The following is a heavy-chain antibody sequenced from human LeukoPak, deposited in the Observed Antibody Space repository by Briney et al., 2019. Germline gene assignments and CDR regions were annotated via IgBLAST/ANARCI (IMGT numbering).Heavy chain of an antibody. CDR1: GFTFSSYA. CDR3: ARVYDLSDYYYGMDV. J-gene: IGHJ6*02. CDR2: ISYDGSNK. V-gene: IGHV3-30-3*01. Sequence: GGSLRLSCAASGFTFSSYAMHWVRQAPGKGLEWVAVISYDGSNKYYADSVKGRFTISRDNSKNTLYLQMNSLRAEDTAVYYCARVYDLSDYYYGMDVCGQGTTVTVSS. D-gene: IGHD3-3*01.